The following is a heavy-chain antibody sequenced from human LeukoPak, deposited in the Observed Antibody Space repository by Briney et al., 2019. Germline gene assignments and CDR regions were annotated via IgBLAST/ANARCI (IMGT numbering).Heavy chain of an antibody. J-gene: IGHJ4*02. D-gene: IGHD3-10*01. CDR3: ATPRITMVQGVHDY. CDR2: ISSSSGYI. CDR1: GFTFSSYS. Sequence: PGGSLRLSCAASGFTFSSYSMDWVRQAPGKGLEWVSSISSSSGYIYYADSVKGRFTISRDNAKNSLYLQMNSLRAEDTAVYYCATPRITMVQGVHDYWGQGTLVTVSS. V-gene: IGHV3-21*01.